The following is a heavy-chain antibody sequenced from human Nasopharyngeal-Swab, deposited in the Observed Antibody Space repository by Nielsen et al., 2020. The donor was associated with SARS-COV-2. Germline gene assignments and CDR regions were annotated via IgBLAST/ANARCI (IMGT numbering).Heavy chain of an antibody. V-gene: IGHV3-7*03. CDR3: ARDYWWSFDY. J-gene: IGHJ4*02. CDR2: IKPDGSEK. Sequence: GESLKISCAASGFTFSYYWMNWLRQAPGKGLEWVAIIKPDGSEKYYVDSVKGRFNISRDNAENSLYLQMNSLRAEDTAVYYCARDYWWSFDYWGQGTLVTVSS. CDR1: GFTFSYYW. D-gene: IGHD2-15*01.